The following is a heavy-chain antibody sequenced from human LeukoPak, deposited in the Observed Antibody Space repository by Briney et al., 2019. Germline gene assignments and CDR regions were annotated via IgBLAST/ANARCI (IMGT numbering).Heavy chain of an antibody. CDR2: INHSGST. CDR3: ARALYNWNYVIDY. D-gene: IGHD1-7*01. CDR1: GGSFSGYY. J-gene: IGHJ4*02. V-gene: IGHV4-34*01. Sequence: SETLSLTCAVYGGSFSGYYWSWIRQPPGKGLEWIGEINHSGSTNYNPSLKSRVTISVDPSKNQLSLRLNSVTAADTAVYYCARALYNWNYVIDYWGQGTLVTVAS.